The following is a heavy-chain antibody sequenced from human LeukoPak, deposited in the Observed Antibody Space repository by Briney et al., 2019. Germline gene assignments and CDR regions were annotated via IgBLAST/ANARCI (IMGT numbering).Heavy chain of an antibody. J-gene: IGHJ4*02. CDR1: GYTFTGYY. CDR3: ARIPSYDSSGYYLN. Sequence: GSVKVSCKASGYTFTGYYMHWVRQAPGQGLEWMGRINPNSGGTNYAQKFQGRVTMTRDTSISTTYMELSRLRSDDTALYYCARIPSYDSSGYYLNWGQGTLITVSS. V-gene: IGHV1-2*06. D-gene: IGHD3-22*01. CDR2: INPNSGGT.